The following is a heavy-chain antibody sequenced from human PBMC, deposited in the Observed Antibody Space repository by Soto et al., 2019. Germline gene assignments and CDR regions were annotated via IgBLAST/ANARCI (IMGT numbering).Heavy chain of an antibody. J-gene: IGHJ6*03. D-gene: IGHD4-4*01. CDR2: ISGSGGST. CDR3: AKGETTVTTRGRYYYYYMDV. V-gene: IGHV3-23*01. CDR1: GFTFSSYA. Sequence: GGSLRLSCAASGFTFSSYAMSWVRQAPGKGLEWVSAISGSGGSTYYADSVKGRFTISRDNSKNTLYLQMNSLRAEDTAVYYCAKGETTVTTRGRYYYYYMDVWGKGTTVTVSS.